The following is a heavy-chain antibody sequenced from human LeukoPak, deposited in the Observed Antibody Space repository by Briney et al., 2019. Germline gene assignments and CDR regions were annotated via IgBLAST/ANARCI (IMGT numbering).Heavy chain of an antibody. Sequence: GGSLRLSCAASGFTFSSYAMSWVRQAPGKGLEWVPAISGSGGSTYYADSVKGRFTISRDNSKNTLYLQMNSLRAEDTAVYYCAKDGYYGSGSQFDYWGQGTLVTVSS. CDR2: ISGSGGST. V-gene: IGHV3-23*01. CDR3: AKDGYYGSGSQFDY. J-gene: IGHJ4*02. CDR1: GFTFSSYA. D-gene: IGHD3-10*01.